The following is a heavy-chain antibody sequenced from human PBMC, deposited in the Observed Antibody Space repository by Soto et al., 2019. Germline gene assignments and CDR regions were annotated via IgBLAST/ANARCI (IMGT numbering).Heavy chain of an antibody. CDR1: GVTVTGYD. D-gene: IGHD6-13*01. CDR3: ARRSIAAAGTGPFVY. V-gene: IGHV1-46*01. J-gene: IGHJ4*02. Sequence: APVKVPWEATGVTVTGYDVQWGRQAPGQGLEWMGIINPSGGSTSYAQKCQGRVTMTRDTSTSTVYMELSSLRSEDTAVYYWARRSIAAAGTGPFVYWGLGTVVTGSS. CDR2: INPSGGST.